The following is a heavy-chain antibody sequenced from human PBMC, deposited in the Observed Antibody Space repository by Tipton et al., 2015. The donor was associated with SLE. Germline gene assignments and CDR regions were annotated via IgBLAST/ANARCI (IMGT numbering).Heavy chain of an antibody. Sequence: TLSLTCTVSGGSISSYYWSWIRPPAGKGLEWVGGIYTSGSTNYNPSLKSRVTMSVDTSKNQFSLKLSSGTAADTAVYYCARGDAGRSDYWGQGTLVTVSS. D-gene: IGHD3-10*01. CDR2: IYTSGST. CDR3: ARGDAGRSDY. V-gene: IGHV4-4*07. CDR1: GGSISSYY. J-gene: IGHJ4*02.